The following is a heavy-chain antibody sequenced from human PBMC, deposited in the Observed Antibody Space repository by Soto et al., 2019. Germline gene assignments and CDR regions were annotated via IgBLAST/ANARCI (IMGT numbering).Heavy chain of an antibody. CDR3: AKDYDFWSGYYTTWFDP. D-gene: IGHD3-3*01. J-gene: IGHJ5*02. CDR1: GFTFSSYG. CDR2: ISYDGSNK. Sequence: GGSLRLPCAASGFTFSSYGMHWVRQAPGKGLEWVAVISYDGSNKYYADSVKGRFTISRDNSKNTLYLQMNSLRAEDTAVYYCAKDYDFWSGYYTTWFDPWGQGTLVTVSS. V-gene: IGHV3-30*18.